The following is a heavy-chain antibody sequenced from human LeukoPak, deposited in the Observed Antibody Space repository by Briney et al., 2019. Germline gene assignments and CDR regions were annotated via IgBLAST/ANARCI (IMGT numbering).Heavy chain of an antibody. CDR2: INHSGST. J-gene: IGHJ4*02. CDR3: ARGSTYYDFWSGYFSRKFDY. CDR1: GGSFSGYY. D-gene: IGHD3-3*01. V-gene: IGHV4-34*01. Sequence: PSETLSLTCAVYGGSFSGYYWSWIRQPPGKGLEWIGEINHSGSTNYNPSLKSRVTISVDTSKNQFPLKLSSVTAADTAVYYCARGSTYYDFWSGYFSRKFDYWGQGTLVTVSS.